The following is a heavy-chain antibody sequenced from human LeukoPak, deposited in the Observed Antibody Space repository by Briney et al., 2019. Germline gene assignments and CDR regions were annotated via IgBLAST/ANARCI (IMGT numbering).Heavy chain of an antibody. V-gene: IGHV1-69*13. Sequence: ASVKVSCKASGGTFSSHAISWVRQAPGQGLEWMGGIIPIFGTANYAQKFQGRVTITADESTSTAYMELSSLRSEDTAVYYCARLSNPYYYDSSGSFDYWGQGTLVTVSS. D-gene: IGHD3-22*01. J-gene: IGHJ4*02. CDR3: ARLSNPYYYDSSGSFDY. CDR1: GGTFSSHA. CDR2: IIPIFGTA.